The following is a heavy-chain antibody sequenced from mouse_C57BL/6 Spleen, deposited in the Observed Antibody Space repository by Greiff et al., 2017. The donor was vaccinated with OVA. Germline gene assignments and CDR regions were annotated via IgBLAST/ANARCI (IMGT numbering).Heavy chain of an antibody. Sequence: QVQLKQSGPELVKPGASVKISCKASGYAFSSSWMNWVKQRPGKGLEWIGRIYPGDGDTNYNGKFKGKATLTADKSSSTAYMQLSSLTSEDSAVYFCARLLAYWYFDVWGTGTTVTVSS. CDR2: IYPGDGDT. CDR1: GYAFSSSW. J-gene: IGHJ1*03. CDR3: ARLLAYWYFDV. V-gene: IGHV1-82*01.